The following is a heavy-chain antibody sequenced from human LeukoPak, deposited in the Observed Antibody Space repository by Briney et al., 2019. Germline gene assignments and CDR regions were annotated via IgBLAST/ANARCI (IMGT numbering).Heavy chain of an antibody. V-gene: IGHV3-21*01. CDR1: GFTFRNYN. Sequence: GGSLRLSCAVSGFTFRNYNMNWVRQAPGKGLEWVSSINTGSNFLYYADSVKGRFTISRDNAKNSLYLQMNSLRAEDTGVYYCARDRMGANDYWGQGTLVTVSS. D-gene: IGHD1-26*01. CDR3: ARDRMGANDY. J-gene: IGHJ4*02. CDR2: INTGSNFL.